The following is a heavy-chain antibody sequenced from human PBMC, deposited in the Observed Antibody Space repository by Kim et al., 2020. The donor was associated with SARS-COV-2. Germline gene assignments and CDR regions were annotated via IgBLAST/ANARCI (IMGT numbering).Heavy chain of an antibody. J-gene: IGHJ4*01. CDR2: IKKDGRDT. V-gene: IGHV3-7*01. CDR3: ARDPYDSSGYGAFDY. D-gene: IGHD3-22*01. Sequence: GGSLRLSCVGSGFAFSTSWMTWVRQVPGKGLEWVANIKKDGRDTYYVDSVKGRFTISRDNAKSSVYLQMNSLRAEDKAVYYCARDPYDSSGYGAFDYWG. CDR1: GFAFSTSW.